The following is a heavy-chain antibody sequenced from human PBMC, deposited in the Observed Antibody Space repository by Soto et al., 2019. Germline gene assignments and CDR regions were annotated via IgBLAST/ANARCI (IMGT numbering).Heavy chain of an antibody. CDR3: AKDTVAARENYYYGMDV. V-gene: IGHV3-30*18. Sequence: PGGSLTLSCAASGFTFDDYGIHLVRQAPGKGLEWVAVISYDGSNKYYADSVKGRFTISRDNSKNTLYLQMNSLRAEDTAVYYCAKDTVAARENYYYGMDVWGQGTTVTVSS. D-gene: IGHD6-6*01. CDR2: ISYDGSNK. J-gene: IGHJ6*02. CDR1: GFTFDDYG.